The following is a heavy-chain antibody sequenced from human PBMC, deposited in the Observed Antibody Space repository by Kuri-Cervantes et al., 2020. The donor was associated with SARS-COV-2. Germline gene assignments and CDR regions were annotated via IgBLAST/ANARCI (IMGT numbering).Heavy chain of an antibody. Sequence: GSLRLSCAVYGGSFSGYYWSWIRQPPGKGLEWIGEINHSGSTNYNPSLKSRVTISVDTSKNQFSLKLSSVTAADTAVYYCARGQSSITIFGEVIIPTIYYFDYWDQGTLVTVSS. J-gene: IGHJ4*02. V-gene: IGHV4-34*01. CDR3: ARGQSSITIFGEVIIPTIYYFDY. D-gene: IGHD3-3*01. CDR2: INHSGST. CDR1: GGSFSGYY.